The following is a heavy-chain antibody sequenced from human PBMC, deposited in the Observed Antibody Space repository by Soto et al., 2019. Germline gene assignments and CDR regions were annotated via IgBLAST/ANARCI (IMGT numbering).Heavy chain of an antibody. J-gene: IGHJ4*02. CDR2: MNPNNGNT. D-gene: IGHD2-21*02. CDR3: AAELYLGSDCCHFDY. V-gene: IGHV1-8*01. CDR1: AYTFTSYD. Sequence: GASVKVSCKAAAYTFTSYDISWVRQATGQDFEWMGWMNPNNGNTNYAQNLQERLTITRDMSTSTTYMELSSLRSEDTAVYYCAAELYLGSDCCHFDYWGQGALVTVSS.